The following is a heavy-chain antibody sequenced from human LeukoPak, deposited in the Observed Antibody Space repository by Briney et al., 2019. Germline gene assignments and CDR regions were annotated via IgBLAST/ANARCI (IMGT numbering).Heavy chain of an antibody. Sequence: GESLRLSCAASGFTFSSYWMSWVRQAPGKGLEWVANIKQDGSEKYYVDSVKGRFTISRDNAKNSLYLQMNSLRAEDTAVYYCARGNDYGDYECDYWGQGTLVTVSS. CDR2: IKQDGSEK. J-gene: IGHJ4*02. D-gene: IGHD4-17*01. CDR3: ARGNDYGDYECDY. CDR1: GFTFSSYW. V-gene: IGHV3-7*01.